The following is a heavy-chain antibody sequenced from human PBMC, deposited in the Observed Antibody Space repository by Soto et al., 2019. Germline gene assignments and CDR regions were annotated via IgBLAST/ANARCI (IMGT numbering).Heavy chain of an antibody. CDR2: ISGSGGST. Sequence: GGSLRLSCAASGFTFSSYAMSWVRQAPGKGLEWVSGISGSGGSTYFADSVKGHFSISRDNSKNTLYLQMSSLRAEDTAVYYCVKSGCGTNGVCRMSYFDHWGQGTLVTVSS. D-gene: IGHD2-8*01. J-gene: IGHJ4*02. V-gene: IGHV3-23*01. CDR3: VKSGCGTNGVCRMSYFDH. CDR1: GFTFSSYA.